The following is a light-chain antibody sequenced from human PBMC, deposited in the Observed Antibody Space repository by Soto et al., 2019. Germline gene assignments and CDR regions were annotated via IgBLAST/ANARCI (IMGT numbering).Light chain of an antibody. J-gene: IGKJ3*01. CDR3: QQYGSSLG. Sequence: EIVLTQSPGNLSLSPGERATLSCRASQSVSSSYLAWYQQKPGQAPRLLIYGASSRATGIPDRFSGSGSGTDFTLTISRLEPEDFAVYYCQQYGSSLGFGPGTKVDIK. CDR1: QSVSSSY. CDR2: GAS. V-gene: IGKV3-20*01.